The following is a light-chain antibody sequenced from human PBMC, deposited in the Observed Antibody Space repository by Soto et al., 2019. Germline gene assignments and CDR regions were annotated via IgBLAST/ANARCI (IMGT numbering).Light chain of an antibody. V-gene: IGLV2-14*01. CDR1: SSDVGGYNY. CDR2: EVS. CDR3: CSYTSSDSYV. Sequence: QSVLTQPASVSGSPGQSITISCTGTSSDVGGYNYVSWYQQHPGKAPKLVIYEVSDRPSGVSTRFSGSKSGNTASLTISGLQAEDEAHYYCCSYTSSDSYVFGSGTKVTVL. J-gene: IGLJ1*01.